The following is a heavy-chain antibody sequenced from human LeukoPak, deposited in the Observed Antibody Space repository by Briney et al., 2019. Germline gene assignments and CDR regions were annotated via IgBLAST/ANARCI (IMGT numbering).Heavy chain of an antibody. J-gene: IGHJ4*02. CDR2: INTSGGST. D-gene: IGHD3-10*01. V-gene: IGHV1-46*01. CDR1: GYTFTSYY. CDR3: ARDSGMVRGTVDY. Sequence: ASVTVSCKSSGYTFTSYYMYWVRQAPGQGLEWMGIINTSGGSTSYAQKFQGRVTMTRDTSTSTVYMELSSLRSEDTAVYYCARDSGMVRGTVDYWGQGTLVTVSS.